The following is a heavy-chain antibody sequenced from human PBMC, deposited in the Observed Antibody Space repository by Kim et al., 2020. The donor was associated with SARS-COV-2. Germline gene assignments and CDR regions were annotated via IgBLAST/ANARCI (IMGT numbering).Heavy chain of an antibody. J-gene: IGHJ6*02. CDR2: IYYSGST. CDR3: ARDHPHPGPYYYYGMDV. CDR1: GGSVSSGSYY. Sequence: SQTLSLTCTVSGGSVSSGSYYWSWIRQPPGKGLEWIGYIYYSGSTNYNPSLKSRVTISVDTSKNQFSLKLSSVTAADTAVYYCARDHPHPGPYYYYGMDVWGQGTTVTVSS. V-gene: IGHV4-61*01.